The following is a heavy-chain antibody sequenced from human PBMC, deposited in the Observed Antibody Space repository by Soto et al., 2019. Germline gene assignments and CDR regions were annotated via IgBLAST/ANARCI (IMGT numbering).Heavy chain of an antibody. CDR3: ARGSTSLGIAARLWFDP. J-gene: IGHJ5*02. CDR1: GGSFSGYY. Sequence: QVQLQQWGAGLLKPSETLSLTCAVYGGSFSGYYWSWIRQPPGKGLEWIGEISHSGSTNYNPSLKSRATISVDPSKDQFSLKRSSVTAADTAVYYCARGSTSLGIAARLWFDPWGQGTLVTVSS. D-gene: IGHD6-6*01. V-gene: IGHV4-34*01. CDR2: ISHSGST.